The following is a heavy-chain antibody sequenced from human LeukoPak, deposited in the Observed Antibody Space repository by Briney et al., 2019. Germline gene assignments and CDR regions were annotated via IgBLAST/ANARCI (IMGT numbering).Heavy chain of an antibody. CDR2: ISSSSSTI. V-gene: IGHV3-48*04. Sequence: GGSLRLSCAASGFTFSSHSMNWVRQAPGKGLEWVSYISSSSSTIYYADSVKGRFTISRDNAKNSLYLQMNSLRAEDTAVYYCARDPFYDSSGFDYWGQGTLVTVSS. D-gene: IGHD3-22*01. CDR3: ARDPFYDSSGFDY. J-gene: IGHJ4*02. CDR1: GFTFSSHS.